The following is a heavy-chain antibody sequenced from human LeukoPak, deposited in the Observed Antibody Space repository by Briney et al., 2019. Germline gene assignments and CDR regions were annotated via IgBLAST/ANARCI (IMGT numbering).Heavy chain of an antibody. CDR2: INRSGST. J-gene: IGHJ6*03. CDR1: GGSFSGYY. Sequence: PSETLSLTCAVYGGSFSGYYWSWIRQPPGKGLEWIGEINRSGSTNYNPSLKSRVTISVDTSKNQFSLKLSSVTAADTAVYYCAREAPSSWYRDYYYYMDVWGKGTTVTVSS. CDR3: AREAPSSWYRDYYYYMDV. V-gene: IGHV4-34*01. D-gene: IGHD6-13*01.